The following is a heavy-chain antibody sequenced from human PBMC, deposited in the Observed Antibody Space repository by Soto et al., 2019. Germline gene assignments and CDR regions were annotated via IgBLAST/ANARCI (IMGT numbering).Heavy chain of an antibody. CDR3: TQVQLERGRDY. J-gene: IGHJ4*02. CDR1: GFTFSGSA. CDR2: IRSKANSYAT. D-gene: IGHD1-1*01. Sequence: GGSLRLSCAASGFTFSGSAMHWVRQASGKGLEWVGRIRSKANSYATAYAASVKDRFTISRDDSKNTAYLQMNSLKTEDTAVYYCTQVQLERGRDYWGQGTLVTVSS. V-gene: IGHV3-73*01.